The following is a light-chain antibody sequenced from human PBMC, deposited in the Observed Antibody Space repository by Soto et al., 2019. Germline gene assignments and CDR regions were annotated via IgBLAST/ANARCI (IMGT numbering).Light chain of an antibody. Sequence: QSVLTQPPSVSGAPGQRVTISCTGSSSNIGAGYDVHWYQQLPGTAPKLLMYGNNNRPSGVPDRFSGYKSGTSASLAITGLQAEDEADYYCQSYDSSLSGVVFGGGTKLTVL. V-gene: IGLV1-40*01. J-gene: IGLJ2*01. CDR2: GNN. CDR1: SSNIGAGYD. CDR3: QSYDSSLSGVV.